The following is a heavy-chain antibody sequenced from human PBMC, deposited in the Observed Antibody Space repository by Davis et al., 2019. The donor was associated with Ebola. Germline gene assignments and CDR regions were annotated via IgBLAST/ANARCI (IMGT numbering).Heavy chain of an antibody. Sequence: ASVKVSCKASGYTFTSYDINWVRQATGQGLEWMGWMNPNSGNTGYAQKFQGRVTMTRNTSISTAYMELSSLRSADTAVYYCARAGDGYNLGYYFDYWGQGTLVTVSS. CDR3: ARAGDGYNLGYYFDY. D-gene: IGHD5-24*01. V-gene: IGHV1-8*01. CDR2: MNPNSGNT. CDR1: GYTFTSYD. J-gene: IGHJ4*02.